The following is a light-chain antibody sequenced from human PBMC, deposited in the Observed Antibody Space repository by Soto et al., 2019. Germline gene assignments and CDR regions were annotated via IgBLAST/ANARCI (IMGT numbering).Light chain of an antibody. CDR2: DAS. Sequence: IRMTHSPSTLSASVGDRVAITFRASQSISSWLAWYQQKPGKAPKLLIYDASSLGSGVPSRFSGSGSGTEFTLTISSLQPDDFATYFCQHYYTYSLTFGQGTRLEIK. V-gene: IGKV1-5*01. CDR1: QSISSW. CDR3: QHYYTYSLT. J-gene: IGKJ5*01.